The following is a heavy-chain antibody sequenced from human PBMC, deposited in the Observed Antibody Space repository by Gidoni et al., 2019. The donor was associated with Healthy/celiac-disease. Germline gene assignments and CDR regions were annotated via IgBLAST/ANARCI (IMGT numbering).Heavy chain of an antibody. CDR3: AKEGAEGIGYYYYGMDV. D-gene: IGHD1-26*01. V-gene: IGHV3-23*01. Sequence: TISRDNSKNTLYLQMNSLRAEDTAVYYCAKEGAEGIGYYYYGMDVWGQGTTVTVSS. J-gene: IGHJ6*02.